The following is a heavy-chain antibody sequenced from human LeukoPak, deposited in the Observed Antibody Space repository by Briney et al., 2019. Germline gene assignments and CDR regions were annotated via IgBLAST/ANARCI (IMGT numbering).Heavy chain of an antibody. CDR1: GYSFTSYW. V-gene: IGHV5-51*01. CDR2: IYPRDSDT. J-gene: IGHJ6*02. Sequence: GESLKISCKGSGYSFTSYWIGWVRQMPGKGLEWMGIIYPRDSDTRYSPSFQGQVTISADESVSTAYLQWSSLKASDTAMYYCVRHEGGGSYYHSGSREDYYYGMDVWGQGTTVTVSS. CDR3: VRHEGGGSYYHSGSREDYYYGMDV. D-gene: IGHD3-10*01.